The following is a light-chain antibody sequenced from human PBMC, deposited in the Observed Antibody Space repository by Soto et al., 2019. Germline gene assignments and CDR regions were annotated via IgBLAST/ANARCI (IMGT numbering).Light chain of an antibody. CDR1: ESVTSSY. CDR2: GAS. J-gene: IGKJ5*01. Sequence: EIVLTQSPGTLSLSPGERATLSCRASESVTSSYLAWYQQKPGQTPRLLIYGASSRATGIPDRFSGSGSATNFTLTISRLEPEYFAVYYCQHYGSSRNTFGQGTRLEIK. CDR3: QHYGSSRNT. V-gene: IGKV3-20*01.